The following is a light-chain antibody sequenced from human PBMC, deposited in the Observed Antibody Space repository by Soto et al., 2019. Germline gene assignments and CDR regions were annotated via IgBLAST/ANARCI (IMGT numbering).Light chain of an antibody. CDR2: AAS. J-gene: IGKJ1*01. Sequence: DIQMTQSPSSLSASVGDRVTITCQASQDITNYLNWYQQKPGKAPQLLIYAASSLQSGVPSRFSGSGSGTDFTLTISSLQPEDFATYYCQQSYSSWTFGQGTKVDIK. CDR1: QDITNY. V-gene: IGKV1-39*01. CDR3: QQSYSSWT.